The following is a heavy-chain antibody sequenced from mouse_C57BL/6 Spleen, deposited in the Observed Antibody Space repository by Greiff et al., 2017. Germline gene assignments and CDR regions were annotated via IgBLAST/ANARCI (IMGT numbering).Heavy chain of an antibody. CDR1: GFTFSDYG. CDR3: AITGTGAMDY. Sequence: EVKVEESGGGLVKPGGSLKLSCAASGFTFSDYGMHWVRQAPEKGLEWVAYISSGSSTIYYADTVKGRFTISRDNAKNTLFLQMTSLRSEDTAMYYCAITGTGAMDYWGQGTSVTVSS. CDR2: ISSGSSTI. D-gene: IGHD4-1*01. J-gene: IGHJ4*01. V-gene: IGHV5-17*01.